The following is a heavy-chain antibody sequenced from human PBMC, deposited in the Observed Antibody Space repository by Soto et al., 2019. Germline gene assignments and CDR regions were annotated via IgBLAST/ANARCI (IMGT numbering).Heavy chain of an antibody. V-gene: IGHV4-38-2*01. CDR1: GYSITNGYY. CDR3: ARVKLAGRGSFHD. J-gene: IGHJ4*02. Sequence: SETLALTWAVSGYSITNGYYWCFIRQPPGKGLEWIGSIYHSGNTDYNPSLKSRVTLSIDTSKNQFSLKLRSVTAADTAMYYCARVKLAGRGSFHDWGQGTLVTVSS. D-gene: IGHD3-3*02. CDR2: IYHSGNT.